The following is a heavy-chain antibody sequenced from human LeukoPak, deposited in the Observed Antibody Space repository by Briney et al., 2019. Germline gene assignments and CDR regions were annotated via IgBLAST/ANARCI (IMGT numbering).Heavy chain of an antibody. Sequence: GASVKVSCKASGYTFTSYGISWVRQAPGQGLEWMGWISADNGNTHYAQKVQGRVTMTTDTSTSTAYMDLRSLRSDDTAVYYCARGQQWLGWFDPWGQGTLVTVSS. CDR3: ARGQQWLGWFDP. CDR2: ISADNGNT. V-gene: IGHV1-18*01. D-gene: IGHD6-19*01. CDR1: GYTFTSYG. J-gene: IGHJ5*02.